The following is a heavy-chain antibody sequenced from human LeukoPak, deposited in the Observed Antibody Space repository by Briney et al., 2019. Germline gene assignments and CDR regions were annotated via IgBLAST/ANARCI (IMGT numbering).Heavy chain of an antibody. CDR3: ARDDYGDSNWFDP. CDR1: GGSISSTSYY. J-gene: IGHJ5*02. D-gene: IGHD4-17*01. Sequence: SSETLSLTCTVSGGSISSTSYYWNWIRQPPGEGLEWIGCIYYSGATYYNPSLKSRVTISVDTSKNQFSLRVSSVTAADTAVYYCARDDYGDSNWFDPWGQGTLVTVSS. V-gene: IGHV4-39*02. CDR2: IYYSGAT.